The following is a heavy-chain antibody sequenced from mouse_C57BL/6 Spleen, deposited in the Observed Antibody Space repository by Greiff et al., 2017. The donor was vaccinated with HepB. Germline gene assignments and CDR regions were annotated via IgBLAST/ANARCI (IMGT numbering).Heavy chain of an antibody. Sequence: EVQVVEFEGGLVQPGSSMKLSCTASGFTFSDYYMAWVRQVPEKGLEWVANINYDGSSTYYLDSLKSRFIISRDNAKNILYLQMSSLKSEDTATYYCARDRRGYFDYWGQGTTLTVSS. J-gene: IGHJ2*01. V-gene: IGHV5-16*01. CDR3: ARDRRGYFDY. CDR2: INYDGSST. CDR1: GFTFSDYY.